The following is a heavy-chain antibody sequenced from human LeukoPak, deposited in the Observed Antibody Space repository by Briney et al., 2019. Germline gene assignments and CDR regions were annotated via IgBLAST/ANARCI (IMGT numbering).Heavy chain of an antibody. V-gene: IGHV1-2*02. D-gene: IGHD3-22*01. CDR2: INPNSGGT. CDR3: ASPLTYYYDSSGYRDDAFDI. Sequence: GASVKVSCKASGYTFTGYYMHWVRQAPGQGLEWMGWINPNSGGTNYAQKFQGRVTMTRDTSISTAYMELSRLRSDDTAVHYCASPLTYYYDSSGYRDDAFDIWGQGTMVTVSS. J-gene: IGHJ3*02. CDR1: GYTFTGYY.